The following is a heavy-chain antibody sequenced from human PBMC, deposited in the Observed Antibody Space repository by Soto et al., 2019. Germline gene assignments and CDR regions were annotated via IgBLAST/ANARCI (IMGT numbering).Heavy chain of an antibody. CDR2: ISYDGSNK. J-gene: IGHJ6*03. V-gene: IGHV3-30*18. Sequence: GGSLRLSCAASGFTFSSYGMHWVRQAPGKGLEWVAVISYDGSNKYYADSVKGRFTISRDNSKNTLYLQMNSLRAEDTAVYYCAKGIRFLEWFPPTDYMDVWGKGTTVTVSS. CDR1: GFTFSSYG. D-gene: IGHD3-3*01. CDR3: AKGIRFLEWFPPTDYMDV.